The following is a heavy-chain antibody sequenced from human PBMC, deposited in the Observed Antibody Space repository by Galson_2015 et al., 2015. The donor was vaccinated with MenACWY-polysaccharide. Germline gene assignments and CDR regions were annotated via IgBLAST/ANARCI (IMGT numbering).Heavy chain of an antibody. CDR3: VKSGYTVSSYGYFDS. V-gene: IGHV3-30*18. J-gene: IGHJ4*02. Sequence: SLRLSCAASGFTFSTYAMHWVRQAPGQGLEWMATISSSGDDKYYADSVKGRFTISRDNSNNTLYLEMSSLRAGDTAVYYCVKSGYTVSSYGYFDSWWQGSRGTGSS. D-gene: IGHD1-26*01. CDR2: ISSSGDDK. CDR1: GFTFSTYA.